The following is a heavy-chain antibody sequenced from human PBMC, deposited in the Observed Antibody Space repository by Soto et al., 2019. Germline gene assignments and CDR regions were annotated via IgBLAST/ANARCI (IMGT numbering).Heavy chain of an antibody. CDR2: ISRDGGAT. Sequence: PVVSLRLSCAASGFTFSAYAMSWVRQAPGEGLEWVSGISRDGGATDYADSVRGRLTISRDNAKNTLFLQMNSLRAEDTAIYYCAKVSILTESYHYYAMDVWGQGTTVTVSS. CDR3: AKVSILTESYHYYAMDV. J-gene: IGHJ6*02. D-gene: IGHD3-9*01. V-gene: IGHV3-23*01. CDR1: GFTFSAYA.